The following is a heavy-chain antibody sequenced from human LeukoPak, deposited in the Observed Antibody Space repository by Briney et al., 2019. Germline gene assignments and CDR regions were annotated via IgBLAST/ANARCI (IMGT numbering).Heavy chain of an antibody. CDR1: GGSFSGYY. CDR2: INHSGST. D-gene: IGHD3-9*01. V-gene: IGHV4-34*01. J-gene: IGHJ2*01. Sequence: SETLSLTCAVYGGSFSGYYWSWIRQPPGKGLEWIGEINHSGSTNYNPSLKSRVTISVDTSKNQFSLKLSSVTAADTAVYYCARAYYDILTGASPGWYLDLWGRGTLVTVSS. CDR3: ARAYYDILTGASPGWYLDL.